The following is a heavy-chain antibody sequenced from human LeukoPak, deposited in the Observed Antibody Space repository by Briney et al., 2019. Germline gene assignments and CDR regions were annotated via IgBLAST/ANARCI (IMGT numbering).Heavy chain of an antibody. D-gene: IGHD3-22*01. CDR3: AKSSRPYYYDSSGYYPLDY. V-gene: IGHV3-9*01. J-gene: IGHJ4*02. CDR2: ISWNSGSI. CDR1: GFTFDDYA. Sequence: GGSLRLSCAASGFTFDDYAMHWVRQAPGKGLEWVSGISWNSGSIGYADSVKGRFTISRDNAKNSLYLQMNSLRAEDTALYYCAKSSRPYYYDSSGYYPLDYWGQGTLVTVSS.